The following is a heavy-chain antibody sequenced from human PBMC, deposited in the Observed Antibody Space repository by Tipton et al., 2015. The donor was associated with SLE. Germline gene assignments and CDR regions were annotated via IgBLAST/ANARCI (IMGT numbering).Heavy chain of an antibody. V-gene: IGHV3-48*01. Sequence: SLRLSCAASGFTFSSYSMNWVRQAPGKGLEWVSYISSSSSTIYYADSVKGRFTISRDNAKNSLYLQMNSLRAEDTAVYYCARAGYSSSWYIEAFDIWGQGTMVTVSS. CDR2: ISSSSSTI. CDR1: GFTFSSYS. CDR3: ARAGYSSSWYIEAFDI. J-gene: IGHJ3*02. D-gene: IGHD6-13*01.